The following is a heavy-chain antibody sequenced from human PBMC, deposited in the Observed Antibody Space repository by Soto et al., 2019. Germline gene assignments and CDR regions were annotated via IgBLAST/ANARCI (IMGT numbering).Heavy chain of an antibody. D-gene: IGHD3-16*02. V-gene: IGHV1-58*01. CDR2: IVVGTGST. CDR1: GITVRRTA. CDR3: AADAHLYHFWSSYRYYYYSMDV. Sequence: KASGITVRRTAVLWIRPASRQRLERIGRIVVGTGSTTYAQIVQERIAITWDMSTNTAYMRLRGLRPEDTAIYYCAADAHLYHFWSSYRYYYYSMDVWGQGTTVTVSS. J-gene: IGHJ6*02.